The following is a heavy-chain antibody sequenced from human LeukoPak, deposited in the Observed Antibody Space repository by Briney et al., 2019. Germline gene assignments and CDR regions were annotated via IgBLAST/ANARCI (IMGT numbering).Heavy chain of an antibody. CDR2: ISGSGGST. J-gene: IGHJ6*03. V-gene: IGHV3-23*01. CDR3: AKEPYGSGSYYYMDV. D-gene: IGHD3-10*01. Sequence: GGSLRLSCAASGFTFSSYSMNWVRQAPGKGLEWVSAISGSGGSTYYADSVKGRFTISRDNSKNTLYLQMNSLRAEDTAVYYCAKEPYGSGSYYYMDVWGKGTTVTISS. CDR1: GFTFSSYS.